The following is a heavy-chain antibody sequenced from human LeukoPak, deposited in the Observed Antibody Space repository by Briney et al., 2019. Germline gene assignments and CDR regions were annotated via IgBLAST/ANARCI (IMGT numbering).Heavy chain of an antibody. CDR2: IYTSGST. Sequence: SETLSLTCTVSGGSISSYYWSWIRQPAGKGLEWIGRIYTSGSTNYNPSLKSRVTMLVDTSKNQFSLKLSSVTAADTAVYYCARDLYGGNSGYYFDYWGQGTLVTVSS. J-gene: IGHJ4*02. V-gene: IGHV4-4*07. CDR1: GGSISSYY. CDR3: ARDLYGGNSGYYFDY. D-gene: IGHD4-23*01.